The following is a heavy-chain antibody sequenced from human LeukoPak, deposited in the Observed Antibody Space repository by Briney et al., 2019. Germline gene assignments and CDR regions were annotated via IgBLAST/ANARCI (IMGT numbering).Heavy chain of an antibody. J-gene: IGHJ4*02. D-gene: IGHD5-12*01. CDR2: ISYGRST. CDR3: ARGDSAYDHYDY. CDR1: GGSISNYY. V-gene: IGHV4-59*01. Sequence: PSETLSLTCTVSGGSISNYYWSWIRQPPPKGLEWIGYISYGRSTNYKPSLKSRVTILIDTSKNQYSLKLSSVAAADTAVYYCARGDSAYDHYDYWGRGTLVTVSS.